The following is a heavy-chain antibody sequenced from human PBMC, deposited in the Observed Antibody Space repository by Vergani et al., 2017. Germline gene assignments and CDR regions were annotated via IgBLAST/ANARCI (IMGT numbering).Heavy chain of an antibody. CDR2: ISGHDHRT. CDR1: GFRFREHG. J-gene: IGHJ4*02. D-gene: IGHD5-18*01. V-gene: IGHV3-23*01. Sequence: EVQLLESGGGSVQPGESLRLSCVASGFRFREHGMNWVRQAPGKGLEWVSGISGHDHRTLYADSVKGRFIISRDDSKNTLYLQMSSLRVEDMAIYYCVELYGDDGYSPFWGQGTLVTVSS. CDR3: VELYGDDGYSPF.